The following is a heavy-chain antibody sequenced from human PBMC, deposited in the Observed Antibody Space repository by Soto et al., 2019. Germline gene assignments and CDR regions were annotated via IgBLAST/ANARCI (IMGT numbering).Heavy chain of an antibody. V-gene: IGHV3-30-3*01. J-gene: IGHJ4*02. CDR2: ISYDGNNQ. CDR1: GFTFSSYA. D-gene: IGHD5-18*01. Sequence: QVQLVESGGGVVQPGRSLRLSCAASGFTFSSYAMHWVRQAPGKGLDWVTFISYDGNNQYYADSVKGRFTISRDNSKNTLYVRMNSLRAEDTAVYYCARGGDNFGYGYGDYFDFWGQGTLVTVSS. CDR3: ARGGDNFGYGYGDYFDF.